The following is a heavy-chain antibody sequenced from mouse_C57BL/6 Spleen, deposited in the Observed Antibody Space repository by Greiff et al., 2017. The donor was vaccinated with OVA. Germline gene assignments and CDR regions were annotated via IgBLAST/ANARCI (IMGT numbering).Heavy chain of an antibody. CDR2: IYPGSGNT. CDR3: ARSYYGSTEGFAY. V-gene: IGHV1-76*01. CDR1: GYTFTDYY. J-gene: IGHJ3*01. Sequence: VQLKQSGAELVRPGASVKLSCKASGYTFTDYYINWVKQRPGQGLEWIARIYPGSGNTYYNEKFKGKATLTAEKSSSTAYMQLSSLTSEDSAVYFCARSYYGSTEGFAYWGQGTLVTVSA. D-gene: IGHD1-1*01.